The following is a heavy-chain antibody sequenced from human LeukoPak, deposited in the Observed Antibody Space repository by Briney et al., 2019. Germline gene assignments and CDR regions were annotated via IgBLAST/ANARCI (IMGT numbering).Heavy chain of an antibody. V-gene: IGHV3-33*01. CDR3: ARVMVRGVRFNGMDV. J-gene: IGHJ6*04. Sequence: GRSLRLSCAASGFTFSSYGMHWVRQAPGKGLEWVAVIWYDGSNKNYADSVKGRFTISRDNSKNTLYLQMNSLRAEDTAVYYCARVMVRGVRFNGMDVWGKGTTVTVSS. D-gene: IGHD3-10*01. CDR1: GFTFSSYG. CDR2: IWYDGSNK.